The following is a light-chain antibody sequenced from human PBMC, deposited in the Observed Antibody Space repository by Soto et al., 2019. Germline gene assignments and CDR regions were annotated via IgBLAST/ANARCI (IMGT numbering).Light chain of an antibody. J-gene: IGLJ3*02. Sequence: QSVLTQPPSASGTPGQRVTISCSGSSSNIGSNYVYWYQQLPGTAPKLLIYRNNQRPSGVPDRFSGSKSGTSASLAISGLRSEYEADYYCAAWDDSLVGVLVGGSKLTVL. CDR2: RNN. CDR1: SSNIGSNY. CDR3: AAWDDSLVGV. V-gene: IGLV1-47*01.